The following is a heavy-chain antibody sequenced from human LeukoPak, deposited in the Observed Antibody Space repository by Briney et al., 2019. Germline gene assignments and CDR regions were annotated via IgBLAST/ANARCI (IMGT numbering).Heavy chain of an antibody. Sequence: GGSLRLSCPASGFTFSSYAMSWVCQAPGKGLEWVSTVSGSGGSTYYADSVKGRFTISRDNSKNTLYLQMNSLRAEDTAVYYCAKDRKGIAAAGYFDYWGQGTLVTVSS. J-gene: IGHJ4*02. CDR3: AKDRKGIAAAGYFDY. CDR2: VSGSGGST. CDR1: GFTFSSYA. D-gene: IGHD6-13*01. V-gene: IGHV3-23*01.